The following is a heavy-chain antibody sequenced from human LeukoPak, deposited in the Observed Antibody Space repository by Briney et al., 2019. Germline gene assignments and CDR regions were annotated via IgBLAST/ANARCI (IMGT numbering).Heavy chain of an antibody. J-gene: IGHJ6*02. CDR3: ASSIAAAGPYYYYGMDV. Sequence: GGSLRLSCAASGFTFSDYYMSWIRQAPGKGLEWVSYISSGSTIYYADSVKGRFTISRDNAKNSLYLQMNSLRAEDTAVYYCASSIAAAGPYYYYGMDVWGQGTTVTVSS. CDR1: GFTFSDYY. CDR2: ISSGSTI. V-gene: IGHV3-11*01. D-gene: IGHD6-13*01.